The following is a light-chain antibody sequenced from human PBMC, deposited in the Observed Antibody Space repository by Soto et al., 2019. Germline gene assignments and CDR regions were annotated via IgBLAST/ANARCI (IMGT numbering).Light chain of an antibody. CDR3: HQRQSWPRS. CDR2: QTS. J-gene: IGKJ1*01. V-gene: IGKV3-11*01. CDR1: QYINTR. Sequence: EVVMTQSPATLSSFPGDRVTLSCRASQYINTRLAWYQHRPGQAPRLLIYQTSIRAAGIPARFSARGSGPDFTLTISDVQPEDFALYYSHQRQSWPRSFGQGTKVDIK.